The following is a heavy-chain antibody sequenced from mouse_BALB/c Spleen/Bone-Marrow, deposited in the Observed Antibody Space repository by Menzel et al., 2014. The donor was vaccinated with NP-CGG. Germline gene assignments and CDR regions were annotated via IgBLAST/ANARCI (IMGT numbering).Heavy chain of an antibody. V-gene: IGHV5-12-1*01. CDR1: GFAFSSYD. Sequence: EVQLVESGGGLVKPGGSLKLSCAASGFAFSSYDMSWVRQTPEKRLEWVAYISNGGGSTYYPDTVKGRFTISRDNAKNTLYLQMSSLKSEDTAVYYCTRHELGLFDYWGQGTTLTVSS. CDR2: ISNGGGST. D-gene: IGHD4-1*01. CDR3: TRHELGLFDY. J-gene: IGHJ2*01.